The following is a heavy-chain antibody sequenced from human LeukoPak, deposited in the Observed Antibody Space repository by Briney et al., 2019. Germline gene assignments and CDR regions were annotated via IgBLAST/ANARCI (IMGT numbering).Heavy chain of an antibody. CDR3: ARKTDSGGQGDY. D-gene: IGHD3-22*01. J-gene: IGHJ4*02. CDR1: GFTFSNYG. V-gene: IGHV3-30*02. Sequence: PGGSLRLSCAASGFTFSNYGMHWVRQAPGKGLEWVAFIRSDGINKYHADSVKGRFTISRDNSKNTLYLQMNSLRAEDTAVYYCARKTDSGGQGDYWGPGTLVTVSS. CDR2: IRSDGINK.